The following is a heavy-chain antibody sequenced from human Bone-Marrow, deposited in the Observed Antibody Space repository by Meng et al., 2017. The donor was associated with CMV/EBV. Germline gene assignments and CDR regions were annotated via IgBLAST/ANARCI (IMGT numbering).Heavy chain of an antibody. J-gene: IGHJ4*02. CDR1: GGSISSYY. CDR2: IYYSGST. D-gene: IGHD6-13*01. CDR3: ASITGYSSSWYGGFDY. V-gene: IGHV4-59*08. Sequence: GSLRLSCTVSGGSISSYYWSWIRQPPGKGLEWIGYIYYSGSTNYNPSLKSRVTISVDTSKNQFSLKLSSVTAADTAVYYCASITGYSSSWYGGFDYWGQGTLVTVSS.